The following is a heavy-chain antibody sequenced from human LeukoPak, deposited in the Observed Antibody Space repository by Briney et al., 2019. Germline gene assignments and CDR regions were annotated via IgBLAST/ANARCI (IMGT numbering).Heavy chain of an antibody. J-gene: IGHJ4*02. CDR2: ISGRSSHV. V-gene: IGHV3-21*01. D-gene: IGHD3-16*01. Sequence: GGSLRLSCSASGFSFSDYDMNWFRQAPGKGLEWMSSISGRSSHVYYGDSVKGRFSISRDNAMTSVFLQMNSLGVDDTAVYYCGRAFPPLRTASAGDLWGQGTLVTVSS. CDR3: GRAFPPLRTASAGDL. CDR1: GFSFSDYD.